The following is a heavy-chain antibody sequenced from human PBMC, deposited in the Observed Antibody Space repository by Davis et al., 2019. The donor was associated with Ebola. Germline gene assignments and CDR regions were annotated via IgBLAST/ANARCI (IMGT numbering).Heavy chain of an antibody. CDR3: AKGSKYYDFWSGYSAYYYYYMDV. CDR1: GFTFSSYA. Sequence: PGGSLRLSCAASGFTFSSYAMSWVRQAPGKGLEWVSAISGSGGSTYYADSVKGRFTISRDNSKNTLYLQMNSLRAEDTAVYYCAKGSKYYDFWSGYSAYYYYYMDVWGKGTTVTVSS. V-gene: IGHV3-23*01. CDR2: ISGSGGST. J-gene: IGHJ6*03. D-gene: IGHD3-3*01.